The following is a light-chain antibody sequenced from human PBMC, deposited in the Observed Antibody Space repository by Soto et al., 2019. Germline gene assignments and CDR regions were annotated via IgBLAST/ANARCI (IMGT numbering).Light chain of an antibody. Sequence: QSALTQPRSVSGSPGQSVTISCTGTSSDVGGYNYVSWYQQHPGKAPKLMIYDVSKRPSGVPDRFSGSKSGNTASLTISGLQAEDEPDYYCCSYAGSYTYVVFGGGTQLTVL. V-gene: IGLV2-11*01. CDR2: DVS. CDR3: CSYAGSYTYVV. J-gene: IGLJ2*01. CDR1: SSDVGGYNY.